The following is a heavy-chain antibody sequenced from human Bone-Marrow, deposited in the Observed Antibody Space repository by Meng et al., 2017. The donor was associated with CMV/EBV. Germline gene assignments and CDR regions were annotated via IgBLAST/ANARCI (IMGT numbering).Heavy chain of an antibody. V-gene: IGHV3-48*03. CDR1: GLTFSSYE. CDR3: VREPDYYGMDV. CDR2: ISSSGSTI. J-gene: IGHJ6*02. Sequence: GGSLRLSCAASGLTFSSYEMNWVRQAPGKGLEWVSYISSSGSTIYYADSVKGRFTISRDNAKNSLYLQMNSLRAEDTAVYYCVREPDYYGMDVWGQGTTVTVSS.